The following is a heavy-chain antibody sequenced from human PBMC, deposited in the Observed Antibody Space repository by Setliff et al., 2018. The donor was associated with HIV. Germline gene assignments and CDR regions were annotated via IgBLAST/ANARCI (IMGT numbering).Heavy chain of an antibody. J-gene: IGHJ5*02. V-gene: IGHV4-4*07. Sequence: SETLSLTCTLSGGSFGDYHWSWIRQPAGRGLEWIGRIFRSGTTDYKFSLKSRVTISIETSRNQFSLRLTSVTAEDTAVYYCARDRHYSGLGSYGPWGPGTLVTVSS. CDR2: IFRSGTT. D-gene: IGHD3-10*01. CDR1: GGSFGDYH. CDR3: ARDRHYSGLGSYGP.